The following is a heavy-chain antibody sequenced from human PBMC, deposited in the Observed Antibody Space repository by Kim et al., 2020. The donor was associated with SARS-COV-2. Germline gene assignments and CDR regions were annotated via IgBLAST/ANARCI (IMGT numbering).Heavy chain of an antibody. V-gene: IGHV3-20*01. D-gene: IGHD3-16*01. CDR2: ST. Sequence: STGYAYSGKGRFTISRDNAKNSLVLQMNSPRAEDTALYHCVRGYAGGPFDLWGQGTLVIVSS. CDR3: VRGYAGGPFDL. J-gene: IGHJ4*02.